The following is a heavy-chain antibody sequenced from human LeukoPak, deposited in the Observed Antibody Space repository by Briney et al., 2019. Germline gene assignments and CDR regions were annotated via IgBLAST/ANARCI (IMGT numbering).Heavy chain of an antibody. Sequence: ASVKVSCKASGYTFTSYYMHWVRPAPGQGLEWMGIINPSGGSTSYAQKFQGGVTMTRDTSTSTVYMELSSLRSEDTAVYYCARDGVGAEHSDYWGQGTLVTVSS. CDR3: ARDGVGAEHSDY. V-gene: IGHV1-46*01. CDR2: INPSGGST. J-gene: IGHJ4*02. CDR1: GYTFTSYY. D-gene: IGHD1-26*01.